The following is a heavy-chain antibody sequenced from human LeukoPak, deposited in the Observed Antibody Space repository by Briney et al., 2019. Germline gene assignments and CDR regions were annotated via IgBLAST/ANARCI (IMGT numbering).Heavy chain of an antibody. CDR3: ARKHYYGSGSYHHARFDP. CDR1: GYTFTSYG. D-gene: IGHD3-10*01. J-gene: IGHJ5*02. V-gene: IGHV1-18*01. CDR2: ISAYNGNT. Sequence: ASVKVSCKASGYTFTSYGISWVRQAPGQGLEWMGWISAYNGNTNYAQKLQGRVTMTTDTSTSTAYMELRSLRSDDTAVYYCARKHYYGSGSYHHARFDPWGQGTLVTVSS.